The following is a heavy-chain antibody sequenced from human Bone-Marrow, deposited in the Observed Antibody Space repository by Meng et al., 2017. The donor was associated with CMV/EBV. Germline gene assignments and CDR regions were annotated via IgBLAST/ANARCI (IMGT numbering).Heavy chain of an antibody. CDR2: IYNNGRT. Sequence: GSLRLSCTVSGGSVSRGGFYWSWIRQPPGKGLEWLGYIYNNGRTNYNPSLRSRLTISEDTSKSQVSLNLSSVTAADTALYYCARAFCRSASCYAFDIWGQGTMVTVS. CDR3: ARAFCRSASCYAFDI. CDR1: GGSVSRGGFY. V-gene: IGHV4-61*08. J-gene: IGHJ3*02. D-gene: IGHD2-2*01.